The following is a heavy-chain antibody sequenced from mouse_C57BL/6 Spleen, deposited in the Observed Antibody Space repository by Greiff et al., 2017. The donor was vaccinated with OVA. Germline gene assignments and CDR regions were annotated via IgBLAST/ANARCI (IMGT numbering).Heavy chain of an antibody. Sequence: QVQLQQSGAELVKPGDSVKMSCKASGYTFTSYWITWVKQRPGQGLAWIGDIYPGSGSTNYNEKFKSKTTLTVDTSSSTAYMQLSSLTSEDSAVYYCARRRVYAWFAYWGQGTLVTVSA. CDR1: GYTFTSYW. CDR2: IYPGSGST. D-gene: IGHD2-12*01. J-gene: IGHJ3*01. CDR3: ARRRVYAWFAY. V-gene: IGHV1-55*01.